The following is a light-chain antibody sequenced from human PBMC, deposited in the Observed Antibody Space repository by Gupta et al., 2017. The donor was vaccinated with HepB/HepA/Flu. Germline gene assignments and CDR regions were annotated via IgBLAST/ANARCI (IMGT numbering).Light chain of an antibody. V-gene: IGKV3-11*01. Sequence: EIVLTQSPATLSLSSGERATLSCRASQSVSSYLAWDQQKPCQAPRLLIYDASNRATGIPARFSGSGSGTDFTLTISSLEPEDFAVYYCQQRSNWPSLTFGGGTKVEIK. CDR2: DAS. CDR1: QSVSSY. CDR3: QQRSNWPSLT. J-gene: IGKJ4*01.